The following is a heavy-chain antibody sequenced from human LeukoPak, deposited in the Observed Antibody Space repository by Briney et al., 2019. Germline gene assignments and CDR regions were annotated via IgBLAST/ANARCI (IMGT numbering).Heavy chain of an antibody. CDR3: ARATDSNGWLFDY. V-gene: IGHV4-59*01. CDR1: GGSISSYY. D-gene: IGHD6-19*01. J-gene: IGHJ4*02. CDR2: INYSGST. Sequence: PSETLSLTCTVSGGSISSYYWSWIRQPPGKGLERIGYINYSGSTKYNPSLKSRVPISVDTSRNHLSLKLTSVTAADTAVYYCARATDSNGWLFDYWGQGTLVTVS.